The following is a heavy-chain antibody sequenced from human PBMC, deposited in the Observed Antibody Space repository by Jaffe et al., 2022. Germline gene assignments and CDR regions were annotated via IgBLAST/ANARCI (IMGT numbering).Heavy chain of an antibody. J-gene: IGHJ6*03. CDR3: TRDMSPNPVSLRYSGSYREYYYYMDV. Sequence: EVQLVESGGGLVQPGRSLRLSCTASGFTFGDYAMSWVRQAPGKGLEWVGFIRSKAYGGTTEYAASVKGRFTISRDDSKSIAYLQMNSLKTEDTAVYYCTRDMSPNPVSLRYSGSYREYYYYMDVWGKGTTVTVSS. D-gene: IGHD1-26*01. V-gene: IGHV3-49*04. CDR2: IRSKAYGGTT. CDR1: GFTFGDYA.